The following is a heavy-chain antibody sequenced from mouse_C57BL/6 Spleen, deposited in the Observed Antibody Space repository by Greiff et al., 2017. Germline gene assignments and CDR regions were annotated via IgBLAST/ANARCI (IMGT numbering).Heavy chain of an antibody. Sequence: EVQLVESGPGLVKPSQSLSLTCSVTGYSITSGYYWNWIRQFPGNKLEWMGYISYDGSNNYNPSLKNRISITRDTSKNQFFLKLNSVTTEDTATYYCARASTVVEDWYFDVWGTGTTVTVSS. V-gene: IGHV3-6*01. D-gene: IGHD1-1*01. CDR2: ISYDGSN. CDR3: ARASTVVEDWYFDV. J-gene: IGHJ1*03. CDR1: GYSITSGYY.